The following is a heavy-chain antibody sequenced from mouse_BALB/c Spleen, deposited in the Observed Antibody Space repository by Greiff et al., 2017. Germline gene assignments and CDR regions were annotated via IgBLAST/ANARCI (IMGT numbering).Heavy chain of an antibody. Sequence: EVKLQESGAELVRSGASVKLSCTASGFNIKDYYMHWVKQRPEQGLEWIGWIDPENGDTEYAPKFQGKATMTADTSSNTAYLQLSSLTSEDTAVYYCNAKGKSFDYWGQGTTLTVSS. CDR2: IDPENGDT. CDR3: NAKGKSFDY. V-gene: IGHV14-4*02. J-gene: IGHJ2*01. CDR1: GFNIKDYY.